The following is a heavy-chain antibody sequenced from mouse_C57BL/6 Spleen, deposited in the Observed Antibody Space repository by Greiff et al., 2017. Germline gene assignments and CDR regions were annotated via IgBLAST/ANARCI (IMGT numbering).Heavy chain of an antibody. Sequence: QVQLQQPGAELVKPGASVKLSCKASGYTFTSYWMPWVKQRPGQGLEWIGMIHPNSGSTNYNETFKSKATLTVDKSSSTANMQLSSLTSEDSAVDFCARTDYGEGVDDWGQGTTLTVAS. CDR2: IHPNSGST. CDR1: GYTFTSYW. V-gene: IGHV1-64*01. D-gene: IGHD2-4*01. CDR3: ARTDYGEGVDD. J-gene: IGHJ2*01.